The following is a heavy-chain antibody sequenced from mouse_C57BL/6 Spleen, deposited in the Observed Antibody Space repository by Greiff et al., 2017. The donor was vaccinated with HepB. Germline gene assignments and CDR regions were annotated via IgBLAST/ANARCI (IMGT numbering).Heavy chain of an antibody. V-gene: IGHV1-42*01. D-gene: IGHD2-1*01. CDR1: GYSFTGYY. J-gene: IGHJ3*01. Sequence: VQLQQSGPELVKPGASVKISCKASGYSFTGYYMNWVKQSPEKSLEWIGEINPSTGGTTYNQKFKAKATLTVDKSSSTAYMQLKSLTSEDSAVYYCARSIYYGNFAWFAYWGQGTLVTVSA. CDR3: ARSIYYGNFAWFAY. CDR2: INPSTGGT.